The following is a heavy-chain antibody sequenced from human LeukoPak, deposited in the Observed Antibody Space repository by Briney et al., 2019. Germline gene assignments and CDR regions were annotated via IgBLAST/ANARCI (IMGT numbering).Heavy chain of an antibody. CDR1: GFTFSSYS. CDR3: ARANYYDSSGYYRWFDP. Sequence: GGSLRLSCAASGFTFSSYSMNWDRQAPGKGLEWVSSISSSSSHIYYADSVKGRFTISRDNAKNSLYLQMNSLRAEDTAVYYCARANYYDSSGYYRWFDPWGQGTLVTVPS. J-gene: IGHJ5*02. V-gene: IGHV3-21*01. CDR2: ISSSSSHI. D-gene: IGHD3-22*01.